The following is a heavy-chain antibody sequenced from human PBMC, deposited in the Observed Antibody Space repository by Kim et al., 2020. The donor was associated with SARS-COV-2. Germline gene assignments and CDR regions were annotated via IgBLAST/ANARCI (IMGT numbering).Heavy chain of an antibody. Sequence: SETLSLTCTVSGGSISNYYWNWIRQPPGKGLEWIGYVHYSGSTNYSPSLKSRVTLSMDTSRNQFSLRLSSATAADTAIYYCARRMITFGGLIPDDAFDIWGQGTMVTVSS. V-gene: IGHV4-59*08. CDR1: GGSISNYY. J-gene: IGHJ3*02. D-gene: IGHD3-16*02. CDR2: VHYSGST. CDR3: ARRMITFGGLIPDDAFDI.